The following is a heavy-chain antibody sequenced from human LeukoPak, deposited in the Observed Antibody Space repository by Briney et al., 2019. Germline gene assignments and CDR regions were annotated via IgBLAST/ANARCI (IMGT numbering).Heavy chain of an antibody. CDR3: ARAYYGSGSYYDY. Sequence: PSQTLSLTCTVSGGSISSGSYYWSWIRQPAGKGLEWIGRIYTSGSTNYNPSLKSRVTISVDTSKNQFSLKLSSVTAADTAVHYCARAYYGSGSYYDYWGQGTLVTVSS. D-gene: IGHD3-10*01. CDR1: GGSISSGSYY. CDR2: IYTSGST. J-gene: IGHJ4*02. V-gene: IGHV4-61*02.